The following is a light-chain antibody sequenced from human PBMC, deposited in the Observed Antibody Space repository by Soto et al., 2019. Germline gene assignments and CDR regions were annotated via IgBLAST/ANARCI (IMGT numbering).Light chain of an antibody. CDR1: KTISMS. Sequence: DIQMTQSPSPLSASVGERVTITCRARKTISMSLAWHQQKPGTAPKPLLYKASILESGAPSRFSGSGSGTEFTLTISSLQPDDFATYYCQQYRYFPWTFGQGTRVEIK. CDR3: QQYRYFPWT. CDR2: KAS. J-gene: IGKJ1*01. V-gene: IGKV1-5*03.